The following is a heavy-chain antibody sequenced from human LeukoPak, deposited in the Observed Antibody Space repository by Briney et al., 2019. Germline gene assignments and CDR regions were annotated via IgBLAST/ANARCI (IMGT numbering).Heavy chain of an antibody. J-gene: IGHJ6*03. V-gene: IGHV1-69*05. CDR1: GYTFTGYY. D-gene: IGHD4-11*01. CDR2: IIPIFGTT. CDR3: ARGQLYNNYGYYYYYMDV. Sequence: ASVKVSCKASGYTFTGYYMHWVRQAPGQGLEWMGGIIPIFGTTNYAQNFQGRVTITTDESSRTAHMELSSLRSEDTAVYYCARGQLYNNYGYYYYYMDVWGKGTTVTVSS.